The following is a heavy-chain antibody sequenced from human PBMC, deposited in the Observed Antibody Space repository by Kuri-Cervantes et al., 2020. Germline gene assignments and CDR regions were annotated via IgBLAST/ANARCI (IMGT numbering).Heavy chain of an antibody. D-gene: IGHD3-22*01. Sequence: SETLSLTCTVSGGSISSYYWSWIRQPPGKGLEWIGYIYYSGSTNYNPSLKSRVTISVDTSKNQFFLKLSSVTAADTAVYYCASLSYYYDSSGPPFGYWGQGTLVTVSS. CDR2: IYYSGST. CDR1: GGSISSYY. V-gene: IGHV4-59*01. CDR3: ASLSYYYDSSGPPFGY. J-gene: IGHJ4*02.